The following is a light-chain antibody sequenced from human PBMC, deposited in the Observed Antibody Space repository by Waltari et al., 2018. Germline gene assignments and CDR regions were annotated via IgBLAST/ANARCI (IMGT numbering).Light chain of an antibody. J-gene: IGLJ3*02. CDR3: SSFTSSNTVV. CDR1: SSDVGGYTY. V-gene: IGLV2-14*01. CDR2: DVS. Sequence: QSALTQPASVSGSPGQSITISCTGTSSDVGGYTYVPWYQQHPGKAPKLMIYDVSKRPSGVSNRFSGSKSGNTASLTISGLQAEDEADYYCSSFTSSNTVVFGGGTKLTVL.